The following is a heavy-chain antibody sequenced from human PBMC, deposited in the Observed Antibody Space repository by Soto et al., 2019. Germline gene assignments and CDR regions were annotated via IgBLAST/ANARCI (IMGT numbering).Heavy chain of an antibody. CDR3: ARAGNCTSTTCFSGWLDP. D-gene: IGHD2-2*01. J-gene: IGHJ5*02. Sequence: ASVKVSCKASGYTFTNYSIHRVRQAPGQRLEWMGWINTDNGKTRDSQRFQDRVTLTRDTSAKTAYMELSSLTYEDTAVYYCARAGNCTSTTCFSGWLDPWGQGTLVTVSS. CDR1: GYTFTNYS. V-gene: IGHV1-3*04. CDR2: INTDNGKT.